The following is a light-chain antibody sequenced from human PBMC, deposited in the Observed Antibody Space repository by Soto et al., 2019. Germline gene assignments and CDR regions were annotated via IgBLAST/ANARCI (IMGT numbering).Light chain of an antibody. CDR2: DAS. V-gene: IGKV1-33*01. Sequence: DIPMTQSPSSLSASVGDRVTITCQASQDISIYLNWYQQKPGKAPKLLIYDASNLETGVPSSFSGSGSGTDFTFTISSLQPEDIATYYCQQYDNLQVTFGPGTKVDIK. CDR3: QQYDNLQVT. CDR1: QDISIY. J-gene: IGKJ3*01.